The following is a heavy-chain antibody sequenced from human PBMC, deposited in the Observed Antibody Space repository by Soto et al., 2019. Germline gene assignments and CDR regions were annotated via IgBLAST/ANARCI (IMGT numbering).Heavy chain of an antibody. CDR3: ARDGRMITFGGAIVRYFDL. V-gene: IGHV4-31*03. CDR2: IYYSGST. J-gene: IGHJ2*01. CDR1: GGSISSGGYY. D-gene: IGHD3-16*02. Sequence: SETLSLTCTVSGGSISSGGYYWCWIRQHPGKGLEWIGYIYYSGSTYYNPSLKSRVTISVDTSKNQFSLKLSSVTAADTAVYYCARDGRMITFGGAIVRYFDLWGRGTLVTVSS.